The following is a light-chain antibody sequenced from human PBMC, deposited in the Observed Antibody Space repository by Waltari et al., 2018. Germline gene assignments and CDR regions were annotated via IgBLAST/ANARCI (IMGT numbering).Light chain of an antibody. Sequence: QSVLTQPPSPSGTPGQRVTFSCSGSTSNIGRNYVYRYQQFPGTAPKLLVYRNNEPAPGVAVRVPGYKSGTSVSLAIGGLRSEDEADYYCATWDGSPTAWVFGGGTKVTVL. V-gene: IGLV1-47*01. CDR1: TSNIGRNY. J-gene: IGLJ3*02. CDR3: ATWDGSPTAWV. CDR2: RNN.